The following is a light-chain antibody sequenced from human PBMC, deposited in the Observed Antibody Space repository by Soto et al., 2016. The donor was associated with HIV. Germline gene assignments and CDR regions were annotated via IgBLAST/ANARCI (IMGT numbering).Light chain of an antibody. CDR2: DDD. V-gene: IGLV3-21*03. CDR3: QVWDSSSDHWV. CDR1: DIGSKS. J-gene: IGLJ3*02. Sequence: SYVLPQPPSVSVAPGKTARITCGGNDIGSKSVHWYQQKPGQAPVLAVYDDDDRPSGIPERFSGSSSGNTATLTISRVEIGDEADYYCQVWDSSSDHWVFGGGTKLTVL.